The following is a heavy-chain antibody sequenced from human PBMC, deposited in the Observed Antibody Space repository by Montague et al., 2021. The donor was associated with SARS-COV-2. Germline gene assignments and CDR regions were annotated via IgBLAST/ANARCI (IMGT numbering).Heavy chain of an antibody. CDR2: INHTGSA. CDR3: ARGQVTISGVLIFIPAAGPLDV. D-gene: IGHD3-3*01. V-gene: IGHV4-34*01. J-gene: IGHJ3*01. Sequence: SETLSLTCAVYSGSFSDYYWTWVRQPPGKGLEWIGEINHTGSASYNPSLKSQVTLSKDTSKNQFSLKLQSLTAADTAVYYCARGQVTISGVLIFIPAAGPLDVWGQGTLVTVSS. CDR1: SGSFSDYY.